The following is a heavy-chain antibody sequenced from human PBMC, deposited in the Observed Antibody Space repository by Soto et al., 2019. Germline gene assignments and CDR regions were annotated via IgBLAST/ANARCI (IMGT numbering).Heavy chain of an antibody. CDR3: ARDEAFLVVPSYYFDY. Sequence: GGSLRLSCAASGFTFSSYAMHWVRQAPGKGLEWVAVISYDGSNKYYADSVKGRFTISRDNSKNTLYLQMNNLRAEDTAVYYWARDEAFLVVPSYYFDYWGQGTLVTVSS. CDR2: ISYDGSNK. J-gene: IGHJ4*02. V-gene: IGHV3-30-3*01. CDR1: GFTFSSYA. D-gene: IGHD2-2*01.